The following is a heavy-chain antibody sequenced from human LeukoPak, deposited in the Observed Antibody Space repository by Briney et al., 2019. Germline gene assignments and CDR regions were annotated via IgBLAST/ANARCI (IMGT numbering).Heavy chain of an antibody. CDR2: IYSGGST. CDR3: ARGPYDYVWGSYRYSGRLFQIDY. J-gene: IGHJ4*02. CDR1: GFTVSSNY. V-gene: IGHV3-53*01. D-gene: IGHD3-16*02. Sequence: PGGSLRLSCAASGFTVSSNYMSWVRQAPGKGLEWVSVIYSGGSTYYADSVKGRFTISRDNSKNTLYLQMNSLRAEDTAVYYCARGPYDYVWGSYRYSGRLFQIDYWGQGTLVTVSS.